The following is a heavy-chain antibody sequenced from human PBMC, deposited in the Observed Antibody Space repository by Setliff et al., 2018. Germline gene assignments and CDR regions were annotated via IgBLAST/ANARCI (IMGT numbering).Heavy chain of an antibody. CDR2: INHSGST. D-gene: IGHD6-19*01. V-gene: IGHV4-34*01. CDR1: GGSFSGYY. CDR3: ARRAVAVVSGMDV. Sequence: PSETLSLTCAVYGGSFSGYYWSWIRQPPGKGLEWIGEINHSGSTNYNPPLKSRVTISVDTSKNQFSLKLSSVTAADTAVYYCARRAVAVVSGMDVWGQGTTVTVS. J-gene: IGHJ6*02.